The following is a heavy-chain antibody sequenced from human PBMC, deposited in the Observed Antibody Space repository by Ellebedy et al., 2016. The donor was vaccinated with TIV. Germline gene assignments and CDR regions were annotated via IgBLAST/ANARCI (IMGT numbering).Heavy chain of an antibody. V-gene: IGHV3-48*01. CDR3: ARDFRQWLAQGDALDV. CDR2: ISSGSSSI. CDR1: GFTFSLYS. J-gene: IGHJ6*02. Sequence: GESLKISCAASGFTFSLYSMNWVRQAPGKGLEWISYISSGSSSIYYADSVKGRFTITRDNDKNLLYLHMSSLRVEDTAVYYCARDFRQWLAQGDALDVWGQGTTVTVSS. D-gene: IGHD6-19*01.